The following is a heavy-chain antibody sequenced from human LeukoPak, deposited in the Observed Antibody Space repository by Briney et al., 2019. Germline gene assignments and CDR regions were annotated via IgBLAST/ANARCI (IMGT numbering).Heavy chain of an antibody. CDR2: ISAYNGNT. CDR1: GYTFTTYY. V-gene: IGHV1-18*04. Sequence: ASVKVSCKASGYTFTTYYMHWVRQAPGQGLEWMGWISAYNGNTNYAQKLQGRVTMTTDTSTSTAYMELRSLRSDDTAVYYCARDGGFLDPLDYWGQGTLVTVSS. J-gene: IGHJ4*02. CDR3: ARDGGFLDPLDY. D-gene: IGHD3/OR15-3a*01.